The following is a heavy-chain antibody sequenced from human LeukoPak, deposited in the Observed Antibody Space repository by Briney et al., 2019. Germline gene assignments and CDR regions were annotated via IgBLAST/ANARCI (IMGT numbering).Heavy chain of an antibody. CDR2: INHSGST. V-gene: IGHV4-34*01. Sequence: SETPSLTCAVYGGSFSGYYWSWIRQPPGKGLEWIGEINHSGSTNYNPSLKSRVTISVDTSKNQFSLKLSSVTAADTAVYYCARDIRERWLQFFDYWGQGTLVTVSS. J-gene: IGHJ4*02. CDR1: GGSFSGYY. CDR3: ARDIRERWLQFFDY. D-gene: IGHD5-12*01.